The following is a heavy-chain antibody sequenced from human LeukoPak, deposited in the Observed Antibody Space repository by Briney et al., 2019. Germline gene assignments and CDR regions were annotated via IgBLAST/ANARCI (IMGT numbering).Heavy chain of an antibody. Sequence: SETLSLTCAVYGGSFSGYYWSWIRQPPGKGLEWIGEINHRGSTNYNPSLKSRVTISVDTSKNQFSLKLSSVTAADTAVYYCARDPRGSGSYYNPPFDYWGQGTLVTVSS. CDR1: GGSFSGYY. CDR2: INHRGST. D-gene: IGHD3-10*01. V-gene: IGHV4-34*01. CDR3: ARDPRGSGSYYNPPFDY. J-gene: IGHJ4*02.